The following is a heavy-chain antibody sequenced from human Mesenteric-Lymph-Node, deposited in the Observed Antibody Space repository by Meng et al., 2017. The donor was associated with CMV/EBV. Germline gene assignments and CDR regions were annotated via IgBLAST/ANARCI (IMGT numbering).Heavy chain of an antibody. V-gene: IGHV1-2*06. J-gene: IGHJ4*02. CDR3: ARQSSGATLDY. CDR2: INPNSGGT. D-gene: IGHD1-26*01. Sequence: SCKASGYTFSGYQMRWVRQAPGQGLEWMGRINPNSGGTNYAQKFQGRVTITRDTSASTAYMELSSLRSEDTAVYYCARQSSGATLDYWGQGTLVTVSS. CDR1: GYTFSGYQ.